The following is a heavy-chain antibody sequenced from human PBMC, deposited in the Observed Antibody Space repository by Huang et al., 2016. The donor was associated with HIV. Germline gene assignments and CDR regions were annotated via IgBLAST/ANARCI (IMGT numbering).Heavy chain of an antibody. V-gene: IGHV3-53*01. CDR2: LFSGGAT. D-gene: IGHD3-10*01. CDR3: ARGEWFGELTLDY. Sequence: EVQLVESGGGLIQPGGSLRLSCAASGFSVSDNYMTWVRQAPGNGLEWVSELFSGGATYYADAVKGRFTISRDKSKNTLFLQMNSLRAEDTAVYYCARGEWFGELTLDYWGQGTLVTVSS. J-gene: IGHJ4*02. CDR1: GFSVSDNY.